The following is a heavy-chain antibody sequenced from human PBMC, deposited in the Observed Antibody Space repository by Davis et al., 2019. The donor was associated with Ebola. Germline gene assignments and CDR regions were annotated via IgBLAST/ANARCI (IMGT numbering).Heavy chain of an antibody. V-gene: IGHV1-69*13. CDR1: GGTFSSYA. CDR2: IIPIFGTA. CDR3: ARDKPLGGRDAFDI. Sequence: SVKVSCKASGGTFSSYAISWVRQAPGQGLEWMGGIIPIFGTANYAQKFQGRVTITADESTSTAYMELRSLRSDDTAVYYCARDKPLGGRDAFDIWGQGTMVTVSS. J-gene: IGHJ3*02. D-gene: IGHD3-16*01.